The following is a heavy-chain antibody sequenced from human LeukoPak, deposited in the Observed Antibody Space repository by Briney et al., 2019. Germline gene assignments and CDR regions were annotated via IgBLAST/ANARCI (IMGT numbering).Heavy chain of an antibody. Sequence: GGSLRLSCAASGFTFSSYAMHWVRQALGKGLEYVSAISSNGGSTYYANSVKGRFTISRDNSKNTLYLQMGSLRAEDMAVYYCARDTSRGFSGFCDYWGQGTLVTVSS. CDR3: ARDTSRGFSGFCDY. CDR2: ISSNGGST. D-gene: IGHD3-3*01. J-gene: IGHJ4*02. V-gene: IGHV3-64*01. CDR1: GFTFSSYA.